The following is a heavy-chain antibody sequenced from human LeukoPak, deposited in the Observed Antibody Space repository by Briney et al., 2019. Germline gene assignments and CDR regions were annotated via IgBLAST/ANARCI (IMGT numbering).Heavy chain of an antibody. CDR1: GFTFSSYE. CDR3: ARGYSWYFDL. D-gene: IGHD2-15*01. Sequence: PGGSLRLSCAASGFTFSSYEMNWVRQAPGKGPEWVSYISSSGSTIYYADSVKGRFTISRDNAKNSLYLQMNSLRAEDTAVYYCARGYSWYFDLWGRGTLVTVSS. V-gene: IGHV3-48*03. CDR2: ISSSGSTI. J-gene: IGHJ2*01.